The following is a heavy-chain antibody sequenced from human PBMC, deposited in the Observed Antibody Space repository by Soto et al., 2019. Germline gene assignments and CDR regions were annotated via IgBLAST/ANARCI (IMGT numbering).Heavy chain of an antibody. CDR2: ITGTDGTT. CDR1: GFTFSNYG. V-gene: IGHV3-23*01. J-gene: IGHJ5*02. Sequence: PGGSLRLSCAASGFTFSNYGMSWVRQAPGKGLEWVSAITGTDGTTYYADSVKGRFTISRDNSKNTLYLLMNSLRAEDTAIYYCAKCSAVGCYSQFDPWGQGTQVTVSS. D-gene: IGHD2-15*01. CDR3: AKCSAVGCYSQFDP.